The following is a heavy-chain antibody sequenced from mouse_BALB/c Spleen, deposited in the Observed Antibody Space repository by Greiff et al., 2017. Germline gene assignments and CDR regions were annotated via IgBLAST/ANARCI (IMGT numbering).Heavy chain of an antibody. Sequence: EVQRVESGPSLVKPSQTLSLTCSVTGDSITSGYWNWIRKFPGNKLEYMGYISYSGSTYYNPSLTSRISITRDTSKNQYYLQLNSVTTEDTATYYCARSAGTGAWFAYWGQGTLVTVSA. CDR2: ISYSGST. V-gene: IGHV3-8*02. CDR1: GDSITSGY. CDR3: ARSAGTGAWFAY. D-gene: IGHD4-1*01. J-gene: IGHJ3*01.